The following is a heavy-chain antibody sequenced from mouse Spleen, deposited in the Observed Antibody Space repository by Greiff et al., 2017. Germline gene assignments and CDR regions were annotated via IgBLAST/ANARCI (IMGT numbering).Heavy chain of an antibody. J-gene: IGHJ4*01. CDR2: ISYDGSN. V-gene: IGHV3-6*01. Sequence: VQLKESGPGLVKPSQSLSLTCSVTGYSITSGYYWNWIRQFPGNKLEWMGYISYDGSNNYNPSLKNRISITRDTSKNQFFLKLNSVTTEDTATYYCARQLGGGYAMDYWGQGTSVTVSS. D-gene: IGHD3-1*01. CDR3: ARQLGGGYAMDY. CDR1: GYSITSGYY.